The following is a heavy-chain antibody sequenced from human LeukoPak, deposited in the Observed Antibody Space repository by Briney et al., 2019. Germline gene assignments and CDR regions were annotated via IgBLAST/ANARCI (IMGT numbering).Heavy chain of an antibody. J-gene: IGHJ3*02. V-gene: IGHV3-21*01. CDR1: GFTFSSYE. D-gene: IGHD1-7*01. CDR3: ARDSGNYLDAFDI. CDR2: ISSSSSYI. Sequence: GGSLRLSCAASGFTFSSYEMNWVRQAPGKGLEWVSSISSSSSYIYYADSVKGRFTISRDNAKNSLYLQMNSLRAEDTAVYYCARDSGNYLDAFDIWGQGTMVTVSS.